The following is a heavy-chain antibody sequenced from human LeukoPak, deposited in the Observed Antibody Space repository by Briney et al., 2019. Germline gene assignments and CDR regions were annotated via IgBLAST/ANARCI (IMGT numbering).Heavy chain of an antibody. D-gene: IGHD3-22*01. Sequence: GGSLRLSCAASGFTFSDYYMSWIRQAPGKGLEWVSYTSRSGSIIYYADSVKGRFTISRDNAKNSLYLQMNSLRAEDTAVYYCARDSHYDSSGSNYYYYDMDVWGQGTTVTVSS. V-gene: IGHV3-11*01. CDR3: ARDSHYDSSGSNYYYYDMDV. J-gene: IGHJ6*02. CDR2: TSRSGSII. CDR1: GFTFSDYY.